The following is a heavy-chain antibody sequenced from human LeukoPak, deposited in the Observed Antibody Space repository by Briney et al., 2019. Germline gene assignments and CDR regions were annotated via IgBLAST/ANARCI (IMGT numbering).Heavy chain of an antibody. V-gene: IGHV3-7*01. D-gene: IGHD3-10*01. Sequence: GSLRLSCAASGLTFNKYWMTWVRQAPGKGLEWVANIKQDGSEKNYVDSVKGRFTISRDNAKNSLSLRMNSLSAEDTAVYYCAKGGSSTMVRGVIGYMDVWGKGTTVTISS. CDR1: GLTFNKYW. CDR3: AKGGSSTMVRGVIGYMDV. J-gene: IGHJ6*03. CDR2: IKQDGSEK.